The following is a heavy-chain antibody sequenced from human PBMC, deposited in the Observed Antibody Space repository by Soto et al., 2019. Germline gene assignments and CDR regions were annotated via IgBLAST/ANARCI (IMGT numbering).Heavy chain of an antibody. Sequence: EVQLLESGGGLVQPGGSLRLSCAASGFTFGTYAMTWVRQVPGKGLEWVSSISASGGRTYYADSVKGRFTISRDNSKNTLYLQMSSLRAEDTAKYYCAREWQQLTYWGQGALVTVFS. CDR2: ISASGGRT. CDR3: AREWQQLTY. D-gene: IGHD6-13*01. V-gene: IGHV3-23*01. CDR1: GFTFGTYA. J-gene: IGHJ4*02.